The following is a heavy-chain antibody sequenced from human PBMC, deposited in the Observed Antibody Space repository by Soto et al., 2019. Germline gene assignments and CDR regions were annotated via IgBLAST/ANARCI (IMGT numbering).Heavy chain of an antibody. CDR1: SWTFSGYY. CDR3: ARAPKVSGSSQTRPDF. D-gene: IGHD6-6*01. Sequence: SVTLSLPCSIYSWTFSGYYWSWIRQPPGKGLEWIGEISQSGNTNYSPSLKSRVSISIDTSKKQFSLNLATVSAADTAVYYCARAPKVSGSSQTRPDFWGKGTLVTVAS. J-gene: IGHJ4*02. CDR2: ISQSGNT. V-gene: IGHV4-34*01.